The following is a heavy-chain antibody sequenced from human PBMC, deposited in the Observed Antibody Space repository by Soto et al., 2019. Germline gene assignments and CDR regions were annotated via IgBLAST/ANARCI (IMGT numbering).Heavy chain of an antibody. CDR3: AKDGQAGIAARFFDY. CDR2: ISYDGSNK. Sequence: QVQLVESGGGVVKPGRSLRLSCAASGFTFSSYGMHWVRQAPGKGLEWVAVISYDGSNKYYADSVKGRFTISRDNSKNTLYLQMNSLRAEDTAVYYCAKDGQAGIAARFFDYWGQGTLVTVSS. J-gene: IGHJ4*02. CDR1: GFTFSSYG. D-gene: IGHD6-13*01. V-gene: IGHV3-30*18.